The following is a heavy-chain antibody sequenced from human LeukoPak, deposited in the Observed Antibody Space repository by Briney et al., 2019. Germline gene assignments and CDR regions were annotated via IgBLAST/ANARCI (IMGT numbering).Heavy chain of an antibody. V-gene: IGHV4-34*01. CDR3: ARPKSGRRREIGAFDI. CDR1: GGSFSGYY. J-gene: IGHJ3*02. Sequence: SETLSLTCAVYGGSFSGYYWSWIRQPPGKGLEWIGEINHSGSTNYNPSLKSRVTISVDTSKNQFSLKLSSVTAADTAVYYCARPKSGRRREIGAFDIWGQGTMVTVSS. D-gene: IGHD1-26*01. CDR2: INHSGST.